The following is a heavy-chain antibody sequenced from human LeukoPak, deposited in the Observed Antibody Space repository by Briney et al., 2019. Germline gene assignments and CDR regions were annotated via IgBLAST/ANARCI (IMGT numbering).Heavy chain of an antibody. CDR1: GGTFSSYA. V-gene: IGHV1-69*04. D-gene: IGHD3-9*01. Sequence: GASVKVSCKASGGTFSSYAISWVREAPGQGLEWMGRIIPILGIANYAQKLQGRVTITADKSTSTAYMELSSLRSEDTAVYYCARGMNFDWLLSYNWFDPWGQGTLVTVSS. CDR3: ARGMNFDWLLSYNWFDP. J-gene: IGHJ5*02. CDR2: IIPILGIA.